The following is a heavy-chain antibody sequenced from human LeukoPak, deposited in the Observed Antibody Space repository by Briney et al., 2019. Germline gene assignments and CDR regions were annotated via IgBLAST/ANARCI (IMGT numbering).Heavy chain of an antibody. CDR3: AKSSGYYSSY. CDR1: GFTFSDYW. D-gene: IGHD3-22*01. J-gene: IGHJ4*02. V-gene: IGHV3-7*03. CDR2: IKQDGSVK. Sequence: GSLRLSCVASGFTFSDYWMSWVRQAPGKGLEWVANIKQDGSVKYYVDSLKGRFTISRDNSKNTLYLQMSSLRAEDTAVYYCAKSSGYYSSYWGQGTLVTVSS.